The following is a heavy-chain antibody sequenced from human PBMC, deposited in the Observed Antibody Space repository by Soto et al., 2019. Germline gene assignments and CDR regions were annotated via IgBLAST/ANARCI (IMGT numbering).Heavy chain of an antibody. CDR1: GFTFNTYA. J-gene: IGHJ4*02. CDR3: ARKEGHCYFGICSGDY. V-gene: IGHV3-30*03. Sequence: QVQLVESGGGVVQPGTSLRLSCAASGFTFNTYARHWVRQAAGKGLEWVAVISSDGSVKFYADSVKGRFTISRDNSKNTLYLQMNSLRTEDTALYYCARKEGHCYFGICSGDYWGQGTLVTVSS. D-gene: IGHD2-15*01. CDR2: ISSDGSVK.